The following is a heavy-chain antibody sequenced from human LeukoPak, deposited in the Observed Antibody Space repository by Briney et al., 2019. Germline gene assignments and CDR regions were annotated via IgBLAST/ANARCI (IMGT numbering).Heavy chain of an antibody. D-gene: IGHD6-6*01. J-gene: IGHJ5*02. Sequence: SETLSLTCTVSGGSISSYYWSWIRQPPGKGPEWIGEINQSGSINYNPSLKSRVTISPDTSKNQFSLRLSSVTAADTAVYYCARVYSTSGYNWFDPWGQGTLVTVSS. CDR2: INQSGSI. CDR1: GGSISSYY. CDR3: ARVYSTSGYNWFDP. V-gene: IGHV4-34*01.